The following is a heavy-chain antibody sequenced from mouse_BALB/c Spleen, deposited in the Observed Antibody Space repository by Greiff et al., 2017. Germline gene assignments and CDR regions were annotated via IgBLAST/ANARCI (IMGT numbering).Heavy chain of an antibody. V-gene: IGHV5-6*01. D-gene: IGHD2-3*01. J-gene: IGHJ1*01. CDR1: GFTFSSYG. Sequence: DVQLVESGGDLVKPGGSLKLSCAASGFTFSSYGLSWVRQTPDKRLEWVATISSGGSYTYYPDSVKGRFTISRDNAKNTLYLQMSSLKSEDTAMYYCARLPIYDGYPYWYFDVWGAGTTVTVSS. CDR2: ISSGGSYT. CDR3: ARLPIYDGYPYWYFDV.